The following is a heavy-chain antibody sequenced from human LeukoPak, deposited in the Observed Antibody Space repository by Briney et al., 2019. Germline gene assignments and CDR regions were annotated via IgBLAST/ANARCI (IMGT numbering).Heavy chain of an antibody. CDR3: AKDTSIGKYCTSGVCSPFDY. Sequence: GGSLRLSCAGSGFTFSSYAMSWVRQAPGKGLEWVSAISDSGDYTYYADSVKGRFTISRDNSKNTLYLHVNSRRAEDTAVYYCAKDTSIGKYCTSGVCSPFDYWGQGTLVTVSS. CDR2: ISDSGDYT. V-gene: IGHV3-23*01. D-gene: IGHD2-8*01. J-gene: IGHJ4*02. CDR1: GFTFSSYA.